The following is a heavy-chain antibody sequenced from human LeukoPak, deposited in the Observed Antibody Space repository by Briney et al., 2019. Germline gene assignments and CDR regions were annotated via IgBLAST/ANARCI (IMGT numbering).Heavy chain of an antibody. CDR1: GFTFSSYW. J-gene: IGHJ4*02. CDR3: ARSRSLHDY. Sequence: GGSLRLSCAASGFTFSSYWMSWVRQAPGKGLEWVANINQDGSGKYYVDSVKGRFTISRDNAKNSLYLQMNGLGTEDTALYYCARSRSLHDYWGQGTLVTVSS. CDR2: INQDGSGK. V-gene: IGHV3-7*01.